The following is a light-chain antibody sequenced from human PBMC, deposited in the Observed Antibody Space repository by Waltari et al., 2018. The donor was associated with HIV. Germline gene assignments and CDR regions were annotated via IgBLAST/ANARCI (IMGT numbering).Light chain of an antibody. V-gene: IGLV2-8*01. Sequence: QSALTQPPSASGSPGQSVTISCTGTSSDIGGYKHVSWYQQHPGNAPKLIIYEVTKRPSGLPNRFSGSKSGNTASLTVSGLQAEDEADYYCVSYAGSNTVIFGGGTRLTVL. CDR2: EVT. CDR1: SSDIGGYKH. CDR3: VSYAGSNTVI. J-gene: IGLJ2*01.